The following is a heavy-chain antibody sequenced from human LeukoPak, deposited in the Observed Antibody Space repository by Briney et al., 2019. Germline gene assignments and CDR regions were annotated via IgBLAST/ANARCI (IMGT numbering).Heavy chain of an antibody. D-gene: IGHD3-10*01. J-gene: IGHJ4*02. V-gene: IGHV1-2*04. CDR1: GYTFTGYY. CDR2: INPNSGGT. CDR3: ARALGLGELLPFDY. Sequence: ASVKVSCKASGYTFTGYYMHWVRQAPGQGLEWMGWINPNSGGTNYAQKFQGWVTMTRDTSISTAYMELSRLRSDDTAVYYCARALGLGELLPFDYWGQGTLVTVSS.